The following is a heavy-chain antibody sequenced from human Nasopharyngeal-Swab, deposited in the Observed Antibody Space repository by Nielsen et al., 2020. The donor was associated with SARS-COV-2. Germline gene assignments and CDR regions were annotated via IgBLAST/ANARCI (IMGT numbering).Heavy chain of an antibody. J-gene: IGHJ3*02. V-gene: IGHV5-10-1*01. CDR2: IDPSDSYT. Sequence: GESLKISCKGSGYSFTSYWISWVRQMPGKGLEWMGRIDPSDSYTNYSPSFQGHFTISADKSISTAYLQWSSLKASDTAMYYCARQTDVPGDAFDIWGQGTMVTVSS. CDR3: ARQTDVPGDAFDI. D-gene: IGHD2-2*01. CDR1: GYSFTSYW.